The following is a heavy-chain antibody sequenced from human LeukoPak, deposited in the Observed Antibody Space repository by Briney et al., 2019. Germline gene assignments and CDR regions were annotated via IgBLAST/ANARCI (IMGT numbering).Heavy chain of an antibody. CDR1: GYSISSGYY. D-gene: IGHD5-18*01. Sequence: SETLSLTCTVPGYSISSGYYWGWIRQPPGKGLKWIGSISHSGSTYYNPSLKSRVTISVDTSKNQFSLKLSSVTAADTAVYYCARGGYSYGPVDYWGQGTLVTVSS. V-gene: IGHV4-38-2*02. CDR2: ISHSGST. CDR3: ARGGYSYGPVDY. J-gene: IGHJ4*02.